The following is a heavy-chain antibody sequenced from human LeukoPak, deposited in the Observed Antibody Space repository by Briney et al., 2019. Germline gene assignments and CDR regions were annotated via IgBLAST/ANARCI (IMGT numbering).Heavy chain of an antibody. CDR2: IYPDDSNT. CDR3: ALQPGYCSSASCSHFDF. Sequence: RGESLKISCKGSGYIFTNYWIVWVRQMPGKGLEWMGIIYPDDSNTRYSPSFQGQVTISVDKSFSTAYLQWNSLKASDTAMYYCALQPGYCSSASCSHFDFWGQGTLVTVSS. J-gene: IGHJ4*02. D-gene: IGHD2-2*01. V-gene: IGHV5-51*01. CDR1: GYIFTNYW.